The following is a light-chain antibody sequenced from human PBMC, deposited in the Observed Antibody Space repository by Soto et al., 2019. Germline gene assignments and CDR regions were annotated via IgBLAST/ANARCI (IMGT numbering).Light chain of an antibody. CDR3: CSYAGDTTFVV. V-gene: IGLV2-23*03. Sequence: QSVLTQPASVSGSPGQSITISCTGTSSDVGSYNLVSWYQQHPDRAPKLMIYEGTERPLGVSDRFSGSKSGNTAYLTISGLQAEDEADYYCCSYAGDTTFVVFGGGTKLTVL. CDR1: SSDVGSYNL. CDR2: EGT. J-gene: IGLJ2*01.